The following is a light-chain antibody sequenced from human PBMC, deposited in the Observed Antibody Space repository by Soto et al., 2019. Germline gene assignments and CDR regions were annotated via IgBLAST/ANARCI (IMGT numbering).Light chain of an antibody. Sequence: EIVMKQSPATLSVSPGERATLSCRASQSVSSNLAWYQQKPGQAPRLLIYGASTRATGIPARFSGSGSGTEFTLTISSLQSEDFGVYYCQQYNNWPPGTFGQGTKV. CDR2: GAS. V-gene: IGKV3-15*01. J-gene: IGKJ1*01. CDR1: QSVSSN. CDR3: QQYNNWPPGT.